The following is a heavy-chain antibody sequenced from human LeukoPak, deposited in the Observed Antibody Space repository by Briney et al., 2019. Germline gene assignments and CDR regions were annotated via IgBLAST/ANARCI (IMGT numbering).Heavy chain of an antibody. CDR1: GYTFTSYG. V-gene: IGHV1-18*01. J-gene: IGHJ4*02. CDR2: ISAYNGNT. CDR3: ARDPRRVAAAGPPFDY. D-gene: IGHD6-13*01. Sequence: ASVKVSCKASGYTFTSYGISWVRQAPGQGLEWMGWISAYNGNTNYAQKLQGRVTMTTDTSTSTAYMELRSLRSDDTAVYYCARDPRRVAAAGPPFDYWGQGTLVTVSS.